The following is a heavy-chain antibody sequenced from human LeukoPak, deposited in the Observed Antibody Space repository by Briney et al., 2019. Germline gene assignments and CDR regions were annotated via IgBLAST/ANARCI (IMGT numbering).Heavy chain of an antibody. Sequence: PSETLSLTCTVSGGSINSHSYYWSWIRQPPGRGLEWIGYIYGSGSTHYDPSLRSRVTISEDTSKNQFSLKLTSVTAADTAVYYCARNVGWYSHDSWGQGTLVTVSS. J-gene: IGHJ4*02. D-gene: IGHD6-19*01. CDR3: ARNVGWYSHDS. CDR1: GGSINSHSYY. V-gene: IGHV4-61*01. CDR2: IYGSGST.